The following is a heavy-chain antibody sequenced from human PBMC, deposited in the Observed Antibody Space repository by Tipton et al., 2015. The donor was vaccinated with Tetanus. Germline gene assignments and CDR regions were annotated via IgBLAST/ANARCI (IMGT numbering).Heavy chain of an antibody. V-gene: IGHV4-59*01. Sequence: TLSLTCSVSGGSINPYYWSWIRQPPGKGLEWIGNIYSSGSTYYNPSLKSRVTISVDTSRNQFSPRLKSVTPADTAMYYCARDHRLSASYAGWFDPWGQGTLVTVSS. J-gene: IGHJ5*02. CDR3: ARDHRLSASYAGWFDP. CDR2: IYSSGST. CDR1: GGSINPYY. D-gene: IGHD2-8*01.